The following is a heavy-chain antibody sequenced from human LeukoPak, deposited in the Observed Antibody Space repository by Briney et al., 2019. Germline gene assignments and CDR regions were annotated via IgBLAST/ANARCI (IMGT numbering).Heavy chain of an antibody. CDR3: AKDLLGYSSGWYFIGAFDI. Sequence: GGSLRLSCAASGFIFSGYAMNWVRQAPGKGLEWVSHIYSSDTTYADSVKGRFTISRDNAKNSLYLQMNSLRAEDTAVYYCAKDLLGYSSGWYFIGAFDIWGQGTMVTVS. CDR1: GFIFSGYA. CDR2: IYSSDTT. J-gene: IGHJ3*02. D-gene: IGHD6-19*01. V-gene: IGHV3-48*01.